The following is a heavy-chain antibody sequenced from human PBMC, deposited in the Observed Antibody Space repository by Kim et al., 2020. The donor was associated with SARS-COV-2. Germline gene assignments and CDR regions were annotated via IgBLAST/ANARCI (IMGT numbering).Heavy chain of an antibody. D-gene: IGHD3-16*01. CDR3: AKGDYDYVWGSYPFDY. CDR1: GFTFSSYG. CDR2: ISYDGSNK. Sequence: GGSLRLSCAASGFTFSSYGMHWVRQAPGKGLEWVAVISYDGSNKYYADSVKGRFTISRDNSKNTLYLQMNSLRAEDTAVYYCAKGDYDYVWGSYPFDYWG. J-gene: IGHJ4*01. V-gene: IGHV3-30*18.